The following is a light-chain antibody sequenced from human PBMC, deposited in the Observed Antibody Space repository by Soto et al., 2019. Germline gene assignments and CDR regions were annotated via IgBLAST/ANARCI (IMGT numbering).Light chain of an antibody. CDR2: AAS. CDR3: QQAHSFPYT. J-gene: IGKJ5*01. CDR1: QDISSW. Sequence: DIQMTQSPSSVYASVGDRVTITCRASQDISSWFAWYQQKQGKAPKLLIYAASSLPSGVSSRFRGSGSGTDFTLTVSSLQPEDFATYYCQQAHSFPYTFGQGTRLEIK. V-gene: IGKV1-12*01.